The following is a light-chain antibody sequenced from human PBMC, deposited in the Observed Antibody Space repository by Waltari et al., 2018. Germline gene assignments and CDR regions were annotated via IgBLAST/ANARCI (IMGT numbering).Light chain of an antibody. CDR1: QSVSSSY. Sequence: EIVLTQSPGTLSLSPGDRATLSCRASQSVSSSYLAWYQQKPGQAPRLLIYGASSRATGIPDRFSGSGSGTDFTLTISRLEPEDFAVYYCQQYRTFGPGTKVDIK. CDR2: GAS. CDR3: QQYRT. J-gene: IGKJ3*01. V-gene: IGKV3-20*01.